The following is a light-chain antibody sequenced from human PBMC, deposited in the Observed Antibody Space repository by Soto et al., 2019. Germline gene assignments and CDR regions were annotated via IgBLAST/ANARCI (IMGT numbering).Light chain of an antibody. CDR1: QRISSY. CDR3: QQTYSIPRT. V-gene: IGKV1-39*01. CDR2: AAS. J-gene: IGKJ1*01. Sequence: DIQMTQSPSTLSAFVGDRVTITCRASQRISSYLNWYQQKPGKAPRLLIYAASSLQSGVPSRFSGSGSGTDFTLTIIGLQSEDFATYYCQQTYSIPRTFGQGTMVDI.